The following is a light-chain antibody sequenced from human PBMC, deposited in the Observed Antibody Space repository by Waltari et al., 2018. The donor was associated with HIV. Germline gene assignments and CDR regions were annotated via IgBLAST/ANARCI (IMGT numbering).Light chain of an antibody. CDR2: DVN. CDR1: SSDVGAYNY. CDR3: CSYAGSYTYV. J-gene: IGLJ1*01. Sequence: QSALTQPRSVSGSPGQSVTISCTGTSSDVGAYNYVSWYQQHPGKAPKLMIYDVNNRPSGVPERFSGSKSGNPASLTISGLQAEDEADYYCCSYAGSYTYVFGTGTKVTVL. V-gene: IGLV2-11*01.